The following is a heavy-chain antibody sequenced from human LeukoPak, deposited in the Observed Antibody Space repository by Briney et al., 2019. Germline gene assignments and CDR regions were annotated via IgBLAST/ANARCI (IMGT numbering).Heavy chain of an antibody. V-gene: IGHV5-51*01. CDR2: IYPGDSDT. D-gene: IGHD2-2*01. J-gene: IGHJ6*02. CDR1: GYSFTSYW. Sequence: GESLKISCKGSGYSFTSYWIGWVRQMPGKGLEWMGIIYPGDSDTRYSPSVQGQVTISADKSISTAYLQWSSLRASDTAIYYCARRGQEGPAASPYYYYSMDVWGQGTTVTVSS. CDR3: ARRGQEGPAASPYYYYSMDV.